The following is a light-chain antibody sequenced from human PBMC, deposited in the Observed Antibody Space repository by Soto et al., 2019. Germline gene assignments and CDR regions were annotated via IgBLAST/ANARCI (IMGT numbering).Light chain of an antibody. CDR3: QPYENWPLT. Sequence: VMKQSPATLCVPPGECATLSCRASQGIGYTLAWYQHKPGQTPRLLIYDTSTRATGVPTRFSGSRSGAEFTLTINSLQSEDFAVYYCQPYENWPLTFGGGAKVDVK. CDR2: DTS. J-gene: IGKJ4*01. CDR1: QGIGYT. V-gene: IGKV3-15*01.